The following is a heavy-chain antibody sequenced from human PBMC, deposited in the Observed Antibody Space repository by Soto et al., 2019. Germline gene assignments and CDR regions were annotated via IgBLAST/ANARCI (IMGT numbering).Heavy chain of an antibody. CDR1: GYTFTSYD. J-gene: IGHJ6*03. V-gene: IGHV1-8*01. CDR3: ARWGAQTPNHYGNRGRSWYYYMAV. CDR2: MNPNSGNT. D-gene: IGHD3-10*01. Sequence: GASVKVSCKASGYTFTSYDINWVRQATGQGLEWMGWMNPNSGNTGYAQKFQGRVTMTRNTSISTAYMELSSLRSEDTAVYYRARWGAQTPNHYGNRGRSWYYYMAVWGKGTTVTVSS.